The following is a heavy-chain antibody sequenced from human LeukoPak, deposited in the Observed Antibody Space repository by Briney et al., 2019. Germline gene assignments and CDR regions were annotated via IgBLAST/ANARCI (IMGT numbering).Heavy chain of an antibody. CDR2: IHGSGST. CDR1: GGSISSHY. J-gene: IGHJ4*02. V-gene: IGHV4-4*07. CDR3: AKIPSGSYNQYEY. D-gene: IGHD1-26*01. Sequence: SETLSLTCTVSGGSISSHYRTWIRQPAEKGLEWIGRIHGSGSTNYNPSLESRATMSVDTSRNQFSLRLSSVTAADTAVYYCAKIPSGSYNQYEYWGQGTLVTVSS.